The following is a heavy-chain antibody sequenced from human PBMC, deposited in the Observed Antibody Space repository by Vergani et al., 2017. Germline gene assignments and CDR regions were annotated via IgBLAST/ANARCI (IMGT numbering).Heavy chain of an antibody. Sequence: QVQLQQWGAGLLKPSETLSLTCAVYGGSFSGYYWSWIRQPPGKGLEWIGEINHSGSTNYNPSLKSRVTISVDTSKNQFSLKLSSVTAADTAVYYCARVPQQLGHFDYWGQGTLVTVSS. CDR2: INHSGST. V-gene: IGHV4-34*01. J-gene: IGHJ4*02. D-gene: IGHD6-13*01. CDR1: GGSFSGYY. CDR3: ARVPQQLGHFDY.